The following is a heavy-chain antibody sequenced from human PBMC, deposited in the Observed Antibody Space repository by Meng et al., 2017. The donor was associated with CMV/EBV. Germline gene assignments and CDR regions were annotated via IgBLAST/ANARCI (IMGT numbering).Heavy chain of an antibody. CDR3: ARDLIVVVPAAEAWYYYGMDV. Sequence: GESLKISCAASGFTFSSYAMSWVRQAPGKGLEWVSAISGSGGSTYYADSVKGRSTISRDNSKNTLYLQMNSLRAEDTAVYYCARDLIVVVPAAEAWYYYGMDVWGQGTTVTVSS. J-gene: IGHJ6*02. D-gene: IGHD2-2*01. V-gene: IGHV3-23*01. CDR2: ISGSGGST. CDR1: GFTFSSYA.